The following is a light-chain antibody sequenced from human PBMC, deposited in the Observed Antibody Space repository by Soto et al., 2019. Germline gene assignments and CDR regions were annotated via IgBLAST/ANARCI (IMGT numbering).Light chain of an antibody. CDR3: EQYDNWPQT. V-gene: IGKV3-15*01. CDR2: GAS. CDR1: ESVSTN. Sequence: EIEMTQSPATLSLAPGERVTLSCRASESVSTNLAWYQQKAGQAPRRLIYGASTRATGIPARFSGRGSGTEFTLTISSLQSVDFAVYYCEQYDNWPQTFGQGTKVDIK. J-gene: IGKJ1*01.